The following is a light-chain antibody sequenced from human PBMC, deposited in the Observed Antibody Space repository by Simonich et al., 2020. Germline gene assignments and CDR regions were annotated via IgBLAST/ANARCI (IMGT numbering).Light chain of an antibody. V-gene: IGLV3-27*01. J-gene: IGLJ2*01. Sequence: SYELTQPSSVSVSPGQTARITCTGDVLAKKEARCFQQKPGQAPVLVIYKDSERPAGSPERFACSRSGTTVTLTISGAQVEDEADYYCYSAADNNQVFGGGTKLTVL. CDR3: YSAADNNQV. CDR1: VLAKKE. CDR2: KDS.